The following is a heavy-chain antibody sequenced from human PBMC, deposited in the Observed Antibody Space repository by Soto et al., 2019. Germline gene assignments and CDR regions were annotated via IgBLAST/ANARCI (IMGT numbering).Heavy chain of an antibody. V-gene: IGHV1-69*06. J-gene: IGHJ5*02. CDR1: GGTFSSYA. D-gene: IGHD2-21*02. CDR2: IIPIFGTA. Sequence: QVQLVQSGAEVKKPGSSVKVSCKASGGTFSSYAISWVRQAPGQGLEWMGGIIPIFGTANYAQKFQGRVTITADKPTSTAYMELGRLGSEDAAVYYFARVRGALAYCGGDCMEFDPWGQGTLVTVSS. CDR3: ARVRGALAYCGGDCMEFDP.